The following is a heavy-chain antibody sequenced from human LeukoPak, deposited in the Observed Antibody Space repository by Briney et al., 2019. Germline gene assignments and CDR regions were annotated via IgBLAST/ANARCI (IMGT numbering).Heavy chain of an antibody. J-gene: IGHJ6*02. Sequence: GRSLRLSCAASGFSFRSYGMHWVRQAPGKGLEWVAVISSDEINEYYADSVKGRFTISRDNSKNTLYLQMNSLGAEDTALYHCAKDLAGYSNDRDFGMDVWGQGTTVTVSS. V-gene: IGHV3-30*18. CDR2: ISSDEINE. D-gene: IGHD4-11*01. CDR1: GFSFRSYG. CDR3: AKDLAGYSNDRDFGMDV.